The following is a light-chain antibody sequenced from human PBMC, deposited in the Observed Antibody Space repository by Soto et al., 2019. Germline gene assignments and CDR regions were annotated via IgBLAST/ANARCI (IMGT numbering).Light chain of an antibody. Sequence: QSVLTQPASVSGSPGQSITISCTGSSSDIGGYNYVSWYQQHPGRAPKLMIYEVTNRPSGVPHRFSGSKSGNTASLTISGLHAEDEADYYCTSYTSSSSLYVFGTGTKV. CDR2: EVT. V-gene: IGLV2-14*01. J-gene: IGLJ1*01. CDR3: TSYTSSSSLYV. CDR1: SSDIGGYNY.